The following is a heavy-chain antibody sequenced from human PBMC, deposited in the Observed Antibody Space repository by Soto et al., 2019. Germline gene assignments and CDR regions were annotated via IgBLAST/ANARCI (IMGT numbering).Heavy chain of an antibody. CDR1: GYTFTSYG. D-gene: IGHD6-19*01. CDR2: ISAYNGNT. CDR3: ARDRGVSSGWYSGFDY. J-gene: IGHJ4*02. Sequence: ASVKVSCKASGYTFTSYGISWVRQAPGQGLEWMGWISAYNGNTNYAQKLHGRVTMTTDTSTSTAYMELRSLRSDDTAVYYCARDRGVSSGWYSGFDYWGQGTLVTVSS. V-gene: IGHV1-18*04.